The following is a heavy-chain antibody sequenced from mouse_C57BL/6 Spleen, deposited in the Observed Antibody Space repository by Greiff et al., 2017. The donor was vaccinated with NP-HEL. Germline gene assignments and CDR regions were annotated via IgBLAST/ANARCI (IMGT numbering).Heavy chain of an antibody. CDR2: IFPGSGST. CDR3: ARWDSSGYVYYFDY. Sequence: QVQLKESGPELVKPGASVKISCKASGYTFTDYYINWVKQRPGQGLEWIGWIFPGSGSTYYNEKFKGKATLTVDKSSSTAYMLLSSLTSEDSAVYFCARWDSSGYVYYFDYWGQGTTLTVSS. V-gene: IGHV1-75*01. D-gene: IGHD3-2*02. CDR1: GYTFTDYY. J-gene: IGHJ2*01.